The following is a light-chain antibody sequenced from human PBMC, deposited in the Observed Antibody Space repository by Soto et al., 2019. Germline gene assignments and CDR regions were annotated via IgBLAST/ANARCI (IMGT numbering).Light chain of an antibody. CDR1: QSVSSSY. CDR3: QQYGSSPRT. J-gene: IGKJ1*01. CDR2: GAS. Sequence: EIVLTQSPGTLSLSPGERATLSCRASQSVSSSYLAWYQQKPGQAPRLLIYGASSRATGIPDRFSGSGSGTGFTLTIITLEPADFAVYYCQQYGSSPRTFGQGTKVEIK. V-gene: IGKV3-20*01.